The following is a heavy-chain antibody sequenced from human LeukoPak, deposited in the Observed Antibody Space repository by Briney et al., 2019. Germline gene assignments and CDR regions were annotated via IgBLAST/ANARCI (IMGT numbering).Heavy chain of an antibody. CDR2: INSNSGGT. Sequence: GASVKVSCKASGYSFSDYSIHGVRQAPGKGLEWMGRINSNSGGTSYAQNFQGRVTMTRDTSISTAYMEVSGLTSDDTAVYYCARGGSGSGYLYYFDSWGQGTLVSVSS. D-gene: IGHD3-10*01. V-gene: IGHV1-2*06. J-gene: IGHJ4*02. CDR3: ARGGSGSGYLYYFDS. CDR1: GYSFSDYS.